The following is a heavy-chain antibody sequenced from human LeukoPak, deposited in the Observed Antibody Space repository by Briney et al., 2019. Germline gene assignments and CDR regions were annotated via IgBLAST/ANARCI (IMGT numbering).Heavy chain of an antibody. CDR2: VYYSGSN. CDR1: GGSISSSSYY. V-gene: IGHV4-39*07. CDR3: ARETTMIVVAGFFDY. J-gene: IGHJ4*02. Sequence: SETLSLTCTVSGGSISSSSYYWGWIGQPPGKGRAWVGSVYYSGSNYYNPSLKRRATLSVNTSKNQFSLKPSSVTAADTAVYYCARETTMIVVAGFFDYWAQGTLVTVSS. D-gene: IGHD3-22*01.